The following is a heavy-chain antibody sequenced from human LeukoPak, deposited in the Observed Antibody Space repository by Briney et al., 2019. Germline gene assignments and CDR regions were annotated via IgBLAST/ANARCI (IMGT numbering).Heavy chain of an antibody. Sequence: PSETLSLTCAVYGGSFSPYYWSWIRQSPDKGLEWIGEINHSRSTNYNPSLKSRVTISVDTSKNQFSLKLSSVTAADTAVHYCARHKYSSGWPPEGAFDIWGQGTMVTVSS. CDR3: ARHKYSSGWPPEGAFDI. CDR1: GGSFSPYY. V-gene: IGHV4-34*01. D-gene: IGHD6-19*01. CDR2: INHSRST. J-gene: IGHJ3*02.